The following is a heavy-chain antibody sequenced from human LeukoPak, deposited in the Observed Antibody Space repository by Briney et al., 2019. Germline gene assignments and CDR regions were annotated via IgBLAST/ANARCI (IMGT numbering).Heavy chain of an antibody. V-gene: IGHV3-21*01. D-gene: IGHD3-16*02. J-gene: IGHJ3*02. CDR3: ARDAPPDHDYVWGSYRDDAFDI. CDR1: GFTFSSYS. CDR2: ISSSSSYI. Sequence: GGSLRLSCAASGFTFSSYSMNWVRQAPGKGLEWVSSISSSSSYIYYADSVKGRFTISRDNAQNSLYLQMNSLRAEDTAVYYCARDAPPDHDYVWGSYRDDAFDIWGQGTMVTVSS.